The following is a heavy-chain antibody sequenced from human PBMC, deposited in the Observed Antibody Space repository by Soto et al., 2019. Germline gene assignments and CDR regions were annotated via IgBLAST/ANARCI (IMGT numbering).Heavy chain of an antibody. Sequence: PGGSLRLSCAASGFTFSSYAMSWVRQAPGKGLEWVSAISGSGGSTYYADSVKGRFTISRDNSKNTLYLQMYSLRAEGTALYYCAKDIFTRIHPSDDYWGQGTLVTVSS. CDR3: AKDIFTRIHPSDDY. CDR2: ISGSGGST. CDR1: GFTFSSYA. J-gene: IGHJ4*02. V-gene: IGHV3-23*01. D-gene: IGHD3-9*01.